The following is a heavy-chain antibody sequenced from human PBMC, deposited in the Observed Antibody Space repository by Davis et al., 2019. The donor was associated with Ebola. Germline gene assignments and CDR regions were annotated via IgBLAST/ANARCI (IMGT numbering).Heavy chain of an antibody. CDR1: AFTFSSYA. CDR2: ISYDGSNK. J-gene: IGHJ3*02. Sequence: GGSLRPPFPASAFTFSSYAMNWFRQAPGKGLEWVAVISYDGSNKYYADSVKGRFTISRDNSKNTLYLQMNSLRAEDTAVYYCAKDDTYSGYGLGAFDIWGQGTMVTVSS. CDR3: AKDDTYSGYGLGAFDI. V-gene: IGHV3-30*18. D-gene: IGHD5-12*01.